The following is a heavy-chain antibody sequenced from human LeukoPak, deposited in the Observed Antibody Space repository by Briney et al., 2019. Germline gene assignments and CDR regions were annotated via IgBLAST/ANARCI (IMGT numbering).Heavy chain of an antibody. V-gene: IGHV4-59*01. CDR1: GGSISSYY. J-gene: IGHJ4*02. CDR3: ARGWVYGSGSYHFDY. D-gene: IGHD3-10*01. CDR2: IYYSGST. Sequence: PETLSLTCTVSGGSISSYYWSWIRQPPGKGLEWIGYIYYSGSTNYNPSLKSRVTISVDTSKNQFSLKLSSVTAADTAVYYCARGWVYGSGSYHFDYWGQGTLVIVSS.